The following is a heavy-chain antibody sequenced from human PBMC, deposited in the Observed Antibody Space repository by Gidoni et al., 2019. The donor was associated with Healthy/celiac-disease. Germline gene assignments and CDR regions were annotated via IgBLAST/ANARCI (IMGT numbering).Heavy chain of an antibody. J-gene: IGHJ6*02. CDR3: ASPRGVMDYYYYGMDV. CDR2: IIPIFGTA. CDR1: GGTFSSYA. Sequence: QVQLVQSGAEVKKPGSSVKVSCQASGGTFSSYAISWVRQAPGQGLEWMGGIIPIFGTANYAQKFQGRVTITADESTSTAYMELSSLRSEDTAVYYCASPRGVMDYYYYGMDVWGQGTTVTVSS. D-gene: IGHD3-10*01. V-gene: IGHV1-69*01.